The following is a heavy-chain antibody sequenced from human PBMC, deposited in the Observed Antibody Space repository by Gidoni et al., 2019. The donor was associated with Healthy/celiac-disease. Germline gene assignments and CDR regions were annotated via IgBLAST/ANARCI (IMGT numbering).Heavy chain of an antibody. CDR3: ARDSIAAAVPEYYCCGMDV. D-gene: IGHD6-13*01. CDR1: ASTFTTSG. Sequence: VQLVQSGAEVKKPRASAKVSCKASASTFTTSGISGVRQAPGQGLEWMGWISAYNGNTNDAQKLQGRGNMTTDTSTSTAYMELRSRRSDDTAVYYCARDSIAAAVPEYYCCGMDVWGKGTTVTVSS. V-gene: IGHV1-18*01. CDR2: ISAYNGNT. J-gene: IGHJ6*04.